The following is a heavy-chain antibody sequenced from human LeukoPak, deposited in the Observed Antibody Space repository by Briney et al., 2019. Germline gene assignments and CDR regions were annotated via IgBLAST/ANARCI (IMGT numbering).Heavy chain of an antibody. V-gene: IGHV3-21*01. D-gene: IGHD6-13*01. CDR3: ARDRAAAPWGYFDY. Sequence: GGSLRLTCAASGFTFRTYYMNWVRQTPGKGLEWVSSISSGGSYIYYADSVKGRFTISRDNAKKSLYLQMNTLRTEDTALYYCARDRAAAPWGYFDYWGQGTLVTVSS. J-gene: IGHJ4*02. CDR2: ISSGGSYI. CDR1: GFTFRTYY.